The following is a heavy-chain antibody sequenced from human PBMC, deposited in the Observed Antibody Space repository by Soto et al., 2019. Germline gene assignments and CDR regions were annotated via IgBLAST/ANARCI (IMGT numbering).Heavy chain of an antibody. CDR2: ISGSGNYT. J-gene: IGHJ3*02. D-gene: IGHD3-16*01. CDR3: ARDLFEAARRGEYAFDI. Sequence: PGGSLRLSCAASGFTFSTYSMNWVRQAPGKGLEWVSSISGSGNYTHYADFLRGRFTISRDNAKTSLYLQMNSLRAEDTAVYYCARDLFEAARRGEYAFDIWGQGTMVTV. CDR1: GFTFSTYS. V-gene: IGHV3-21*01.